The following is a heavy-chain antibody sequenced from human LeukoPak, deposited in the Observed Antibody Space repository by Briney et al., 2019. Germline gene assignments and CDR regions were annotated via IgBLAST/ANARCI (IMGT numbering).Heavy chain of an antibody. J-gene: IGHJ4*02. CDR2: IYYSGST. Sequence: PSETLSLTCTVSGGSMSSYYWSWIRQLPGQGLEWIGYIYYSGSTNYNPSLKSRVTISIDTSKNQFSLKLSSVTAADTAVYYCARPLYSSGWYALDYWGQGTLVTVSS. CDR3: ARPLYSSGWYALDY. CDR1: GGSMSSYY. D-gene: IGHD6-19*01. V-gene: IGHV4-59*01.